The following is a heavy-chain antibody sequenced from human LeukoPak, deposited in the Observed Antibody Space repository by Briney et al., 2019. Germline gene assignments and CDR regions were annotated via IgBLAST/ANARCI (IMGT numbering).Heavy chain of an antibody. CDR3: ARDMFSGSYSGVNY. Sequence: GGSLRLSCAASGFTVSSNYMSWVRQAPGKGLEWVSVIYSDGTTVYADSVKGRFTISRDNSKNTLFLQMNSLRVEDTAVYYCARDMFSGSYSGVNYWGQGILVTVSS. D-gene: IGHD1-26*01. CDR2: IYSDGTT. J-gene: IGHJ4*02. CDR1: GFTVSSNY. V-gene: IGHV3-53*01.